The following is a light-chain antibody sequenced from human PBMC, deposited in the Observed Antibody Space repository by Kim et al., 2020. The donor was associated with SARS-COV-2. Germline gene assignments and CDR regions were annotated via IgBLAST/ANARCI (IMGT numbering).Light chain of an antibody. CDR2: QDS. CDR1: KLGDKY. Sequence: SYELTQPPSVSVSPGQTASITCSGDKLGDKYACWYQQKPGQSPVLVIYQDSKWPSGIPERFSGSNSGNTATLTISGTQAMDEADYYCQAWDSSNVVFGGGTQLTVL. CDR3: QAWDSSNVV. V-gene: IGLV3-1*01. J-gene: IGLJ2*01.